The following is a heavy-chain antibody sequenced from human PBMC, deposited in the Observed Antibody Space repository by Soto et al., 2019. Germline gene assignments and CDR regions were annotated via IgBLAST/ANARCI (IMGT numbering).Heavy chain of an antibody. Sequence: PXGTLSLTCAVSGGSFTSYYWTWIRQPPEKGLEWIGEITHRGSTNYNPSLKGRVTMSVDTSKNQFSLKLTSVTAADTAVYFCARGTQQVAREQQPLDPWGQGTLVTVSS. CDR1: GGSFTSYY. CDR2: ITHRGST. J-gene: IGHJ5*02. D-gene: IGHD6-13*01. CDR3: ARGTQQVAREQQPLDP. V-gene: IGHV4-34*01.